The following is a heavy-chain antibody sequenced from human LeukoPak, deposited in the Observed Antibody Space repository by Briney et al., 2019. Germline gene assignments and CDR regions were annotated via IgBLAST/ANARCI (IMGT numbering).Heavy chain of an antibody. Sequence: GGSLRLSCTASGFTFGDYALSWFRQAPGKGLEWVANIKQDGSEMYYVDSVKGRFTISRDNAKNSLYLQMNSLRAEDTAVYYCVRSPFSNGYWGQGTLVTVSS. CDR2: IKQDGSEM. D-gene: IGHD4-11*01. CDR1: GFTFGDYA. CDR3: VRSPFSNGY. V-gene: IGHV3-7*03. J-gene: IGHJ4*02.